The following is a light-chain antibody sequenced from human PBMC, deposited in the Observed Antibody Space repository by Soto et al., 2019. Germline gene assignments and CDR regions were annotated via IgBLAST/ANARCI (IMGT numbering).Light chain of an antibody. V-gene: IGLV1-47*01. CDR3: AAWDDSLSAWV. Sequence: QSVLTQPPSASGTPGQGVTLSCSGGSYNVGNNLAYWYQQRPGTSPNLIIFKNNQLPSGVPDRFSGSNSSSSASLAISGLRSEDEADYFCAAWDDSLSAWVFGGGTKVTVL. J-gene: IGLJ3*02. CDR1: SYNVGNNL. CDR2: KNN.